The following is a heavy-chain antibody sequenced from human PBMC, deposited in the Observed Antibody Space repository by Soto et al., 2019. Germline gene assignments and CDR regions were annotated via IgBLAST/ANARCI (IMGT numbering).Heavy chain of an antibody. Sequence: EVQLVESGGGLVQPGGSLRISCAASGFTFSSYWMHWVRQAPGKGLVWVSRIHSDGTSTSYADSVKGRFTISRDNAKKRLYLQMNSLRAEDTAVYCCARESPGDYFYYYYCGMDVWGQGTTVTVSS. CDR2: IHSDGTST. D-gene: IGHD4-17*01. CDR1: GFTFSSYW. CDR3: ARESPGDYFYYYYCGMDV. J-gene: IGHJ6*02. V-gene: IGHV3-74*01.